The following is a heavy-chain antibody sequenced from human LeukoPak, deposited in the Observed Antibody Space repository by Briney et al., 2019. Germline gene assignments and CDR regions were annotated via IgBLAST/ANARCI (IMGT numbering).Heavy chain of an antibody. CDR3: ARDLFGYSSSWYPFDY. Sequence: ASVKVSCKASGYTFTGYYMHWVRQAPGQGLEWMGWINPNSGGTNYAQKFQGRVTMTRDTSISTAYMELSRLRSDDTAVYYCARDLFGYSSSWYPFDYWGQGTLVTVSS. CDR1: GYTFTGYY. J-gene: IGHJ4*02. V-gene: IGHV1-2*02. CDR2: INPNSGGT. D-gene: IGHD6-13*01.